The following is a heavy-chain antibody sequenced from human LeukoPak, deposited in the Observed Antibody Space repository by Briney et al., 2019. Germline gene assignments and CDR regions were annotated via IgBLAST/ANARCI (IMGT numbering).Heavy chain of an antibody. CDR3: ARRGIIQWLEYNWFDP. CDR1: GGSFSNYY. V-gene: IGHV4-34*01. Sequence: SETLSLTCAVYGGSFSNYYWSWIRQPPGKGLEWIGDIYHTGSTTYNPSLKSRVTISVDTSKKQFSLRLSSVTAADTAVYYCARRGIIQWLEYNWFDPWGQGTLVTVSS. J-gene: IGHJ5*02. D-gene: IGHD6-19*01. CDR2: IYHTGST.